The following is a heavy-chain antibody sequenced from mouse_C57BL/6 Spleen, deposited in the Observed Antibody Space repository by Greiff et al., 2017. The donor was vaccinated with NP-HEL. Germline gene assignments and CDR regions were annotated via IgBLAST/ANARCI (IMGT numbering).Heavy chain of an antibody. J-gene: IGHJ4*01. CDR2: IYPGDGDT. CDR3: ARGTYDYGAMDY. CDR1: GYAFSSSW. D-gene: IGHD2-4*01. Sequence: QVQLKQSGPELVKPGASVKISCKASGYAFSSSWMNWVKQRPGKGLEWIGRIYPGDGDTNYNGKFKGKATLTADKSSSTAYMQLSSLTSEDSAVYFCARGTYDYGAMDYWGQGTSVTVSS. V-gene: IGHV1-82*01.